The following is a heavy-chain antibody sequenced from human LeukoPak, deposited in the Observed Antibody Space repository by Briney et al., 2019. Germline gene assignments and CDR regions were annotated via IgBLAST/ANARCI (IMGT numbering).Heavy chain of an antibody. CDR2: ISWNSGSI. D-gene: IGHD1-26*01. CDR3: ARLVGDRTIYDY. J-gene: IGHJ4*02. CDR1: GFTFDDYA. Sequence: GGSLRLSCAASGFTFDDYAMHWVRQAPGKGLEWVSGISWNSGSIGYADSVKGRFTISRDNAKNSLYLQMNSLRVEDTAVYYCARLVGDRTIYDYWGQGALVTVSS. V-gene: IGHV3-9*01.